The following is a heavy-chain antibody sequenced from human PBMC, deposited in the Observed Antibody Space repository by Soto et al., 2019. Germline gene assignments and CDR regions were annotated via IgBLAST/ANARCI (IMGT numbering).Heavy chain of an antibody. CDR1: GFTFGGYA. CDR3: TSGGSGPMSTVL. Sequence: GGSLRLSCTASGFTFGGYAMSWFRQAPGKGLEGVGFIRSKAYGGTTEYAASVKGRFTISRDDSKSIAYLQMNSLKTEDTAVYYFTSGGSGPMSTVLWGQGTLVTVSS. V-gene: IGHV3-49*03. CDR2: IRSKAYGGTT. D-gene: IGHD6-25*01. J-gene: IGHJ4*02.